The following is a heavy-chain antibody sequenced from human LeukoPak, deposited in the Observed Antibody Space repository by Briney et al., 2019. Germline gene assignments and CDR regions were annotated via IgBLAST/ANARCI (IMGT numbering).Heavy chain of an antibody. CDR1: GFTVSSNY. V-gene: IGHV3-53*01. CDR2: IYSVGST. CDR3: ASGRYYFDY. Sequence: GGSLRLSGAASGFTVSSNYMSWVRQASGKGLEWVSLIYSVGSTKYADSVKGRFTISRDNSKNTLYLQMNSLRAEDTAVYYCASGRYYFDYWGQGTLVTVSS. J-gene: IGHJ4*02.